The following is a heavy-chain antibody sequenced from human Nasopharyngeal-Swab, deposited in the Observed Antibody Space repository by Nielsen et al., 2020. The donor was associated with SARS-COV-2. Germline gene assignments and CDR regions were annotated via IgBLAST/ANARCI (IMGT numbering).Heavy chain of an antibody. V-gene: IGHV1-18*04. D-gene: IGHD6-13*01. Sequence: ASVKVSCKASGYTFTSYGISWVRQAPGQGLVWMGWISAYNGNTNYAQKLQGRVTMTTDTSTSTAYMELRSLRSDDTAVYYCARVTWVQIAAAGNDAFDIWGQGTMVTVSS. CDR1: GYTFTSYG. J-gene: IGHJ3*02. CDR2: ISAYNGNT. CDR3: ARVTWVQIAAAGNDAFDI.